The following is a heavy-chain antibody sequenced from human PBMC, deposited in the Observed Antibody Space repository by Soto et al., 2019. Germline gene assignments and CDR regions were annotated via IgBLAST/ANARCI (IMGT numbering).Heavy chain of an antibody. Sequence: GESLKISCKGSGYSFTSYWIGWVRQMPGKGLEWMGIIYPGDSDTRYSPSFQGQVTISADKSISTAYLQWSSLKASDTAMYYCASSPGYSYGSNWFDPWGQGTLVTVSS. CDR1: GYSFTSYW. J-gene: IGHJ5*02. CDR3: ASSPGYSYGSNWFDP. D-gene: IGHD5-18*01. V-gene: IGHV5-51*01. CDR2: IYPGDSDT.